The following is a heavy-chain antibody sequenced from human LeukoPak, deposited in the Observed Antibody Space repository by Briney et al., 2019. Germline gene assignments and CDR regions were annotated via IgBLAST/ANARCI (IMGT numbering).Heavy chain of an antibody. CDR3: ARETRLHSGSYSNDAFDI. D-gene: IGHD1-26*01. CDR2: IPYSGST. V-gene: IGHV4-59*01. J-gene: IGHJ3*02. Sequence: TETLSLTCTVSGGSISSYYWSWIRQPPGKGLEWIGYIPYSGSTDYNPSLKSRVTISLDTSKNQFSLRLSSVTAADTAVYYCARETRLHSGSYSNDAFDIWGQGTVVTVSS. CDR1: GGSISSYY.